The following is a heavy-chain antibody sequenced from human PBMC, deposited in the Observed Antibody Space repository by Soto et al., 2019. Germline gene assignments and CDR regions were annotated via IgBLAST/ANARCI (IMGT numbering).Heavy chain of an antibody. D-gene: IGHD3-10*01. V-gene: IGHV3-23*01. Sequence: GGSLRLSCAASGFTFSSYAMSWVRQAPGKGLEWVSAISGSGGSTYYADSVKGRFTISRDNSKNTLYLQMNSLRAEDTAVYYCAKDRRITMVRGVINLELFDYWGQGTLVTVSS. CDR1: GFTFSSYA. CDR2: ISGSGGST. J-gene: IGHJ4*02. CDR3: AKDRRITMVRGVINLELFDY.